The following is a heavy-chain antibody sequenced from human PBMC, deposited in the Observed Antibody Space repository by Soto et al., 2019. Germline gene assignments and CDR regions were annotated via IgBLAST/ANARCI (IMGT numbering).Heavy chain of an antibody. Sequence: EVQLVESGGGLVQPGGSLRLSCAVSRFTVSNNYMAWVRQAPGKGLEWVSFLYRGGGTGYADSVRGRFTISRDSSTNTLYLQMNGLRAEDSAVYYCARKSDAIRFNSGDVWGRGTTVIVSS. D-gene: IGHD3-10*01. CDR3: ARKSDAIRFNSGDV. J-gene: IGHJ6*04. CDR2: LYRGGGT. V-gene: IGHV3-66*01. CDR1: RFTVSNNY.